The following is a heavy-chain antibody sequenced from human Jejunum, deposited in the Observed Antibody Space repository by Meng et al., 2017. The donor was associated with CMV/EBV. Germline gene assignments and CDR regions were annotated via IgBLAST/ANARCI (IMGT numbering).Heavy chain of an antibody. J-gene: IGHJ6*02. CDR1: EYY. CDR3: SRAGGGVTATPHYYGMDV. D-gene: IGHD2-15*01. Sequence: EYYTAWIRNAPGTGLELGSYISGGGHTLNYLDPVKGRFPLSRDHSKNPLALEMSSLRVEDTAGYYWSRAGGGVTATPHYYGMDVWGQGTAVTVSS. CDR2: ISGGGHTL. V-gene: IGHV3-11*01.